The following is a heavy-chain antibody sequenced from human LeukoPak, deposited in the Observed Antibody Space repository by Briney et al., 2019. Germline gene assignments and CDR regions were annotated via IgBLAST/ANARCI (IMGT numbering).Heavy chain of an antibody. D-gene: IGHD4-23*01. V-gene: IGHV4-30-4*01. CDR3: GKVGGNTNS. CDR2: NHNSRGT. J-gene: IGHJ4*02. Sequence: PSETLSHTRTVSGASITSDIFYWNWIRQSPGKGLEWIGANHNSRGTSYNPSLESRLTISVDQSENKFFLKMTSVTDADTATYYCGKVGGNTNSWGQGTLGTVSS. CDR1: GASITSDIFY.